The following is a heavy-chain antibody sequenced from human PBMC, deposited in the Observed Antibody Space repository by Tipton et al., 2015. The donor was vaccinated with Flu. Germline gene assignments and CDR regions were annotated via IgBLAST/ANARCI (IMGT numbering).Heavy chain of an antibody. V-gene: IGHV4-38-2*01. J-gene: IGHJ4*02. D-gene: IGHD3-10*01. Sequence: GLVKPSETLSLICAVSDYSISSGYYWGWIRQPPGKGLEWIGCISHSGRTYYNPSLKSRVTISVDTSKNQFSLKLSSVTAADTAVYYCARGLYGSGSYQRRYFDYWGQGTLVTVSP. CDR2: ISHSGRT. CDR3: ARGLYGSGSYQRRYFDY. CDR1: DYSISSGYY.